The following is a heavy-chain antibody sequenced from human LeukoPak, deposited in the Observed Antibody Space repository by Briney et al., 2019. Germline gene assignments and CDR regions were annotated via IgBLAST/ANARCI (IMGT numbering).Heavy chain of an antibody. CDR2: ISAYNGNT. J-gene: IGHJ5*02. Sequence: APVTVSSKASGYTFTIYGISWVRQAPGPGLEWMGWISAYNGNTNYAQKLQGRVTMTTDTSTSTAYMKLRSLRSDDTAVYYCARCRAAKTGFDRWGQGTLVTVSS. CDR3: ARCRAAKTGFDR. V-gene: IGHV1-18*01. CDR1: GYTFTIYG. D-gene: IGHD6-13*01.